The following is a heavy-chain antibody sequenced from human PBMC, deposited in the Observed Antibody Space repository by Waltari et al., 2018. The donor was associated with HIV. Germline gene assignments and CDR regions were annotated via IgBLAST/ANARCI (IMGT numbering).Heavy chain of an antibody. CDR1: GYSMNTANY. Sequence: QVQLQESGPGLVKPSETLSLTCVVSGYSMNTANYWGWIRQPPGKGLEWIGSASHSGGTFHNASLKSRGTISVDRSKNQCSLKVKSVTAADTAVYYCARAGVVPALFDLWGRGTLVTVSS. D-gene: IGHD3-3*01. V-gene: IGHV4-38-2*01. CDR3: ARAGVVPALFDL. CDR2: ASHSGGT. J-gene: IGHJ2*01.